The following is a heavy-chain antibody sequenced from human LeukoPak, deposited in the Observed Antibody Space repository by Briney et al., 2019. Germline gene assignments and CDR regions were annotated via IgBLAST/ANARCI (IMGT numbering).Heavy chain of an antibody. V-gene: IGHV1-8*01. D-gene: IGHD3-3*01. Sequence: GASVKVSCKASGYTFTSYDINWVRQATGQGLEWMGWMNPNSGNTVYAQKFPGRVTMTRHTSISTAYMELSSLRSEDTAVYYCARVFGPPSWYDFWSGYKPTDAFDIWGQGTMVTVSS. CDR3: ARVFGPPSWYDFWSGYKPTDAFDI. CDR2: MNPNSGNT. J-gene: IGHJ3*02. CDR1: GYTFTSYD.